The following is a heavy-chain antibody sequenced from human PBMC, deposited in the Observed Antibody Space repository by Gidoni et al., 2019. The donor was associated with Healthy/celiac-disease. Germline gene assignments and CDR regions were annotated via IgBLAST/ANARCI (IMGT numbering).Heavy chain of an antibody. V-gene: IGHV3-21*01. CDR3: AREDGGNYAPFDY. CDR2: ISSSSSYI. CDR1: GFTFRSYS. Sequence: EVQLVESGGGLVKPGGSLRLSCAASGFTFRSYSMNWVRQAPGKGLEWVSSISSSSSYIYYADSVKGRFTISRDNAKNSLYLQMNSLRAEDTAVYYCAREDGGNYAPFDYWGQGTLVTVSS. J-gene: IGHJ4*02. D-gene: IGHD1-7*01.